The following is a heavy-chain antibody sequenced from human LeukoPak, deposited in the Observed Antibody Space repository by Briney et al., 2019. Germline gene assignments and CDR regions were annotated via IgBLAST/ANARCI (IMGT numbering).Heavy chain of an antibody. J-gene: IGHJ4*02. CDR2: IKSKTDGGTT. V-gene: IGHV3-15*01. CDR3: RGSGGSKGTTPDY. D-gene: IGHD1-26*01. CDR1: GFTFSNAW. Sequence: GGSLRLSCAASGFTFSNAWMSWVRQAPGKGLEWVGRIKSKTDGGTTDYAAPVKGRFTISRDDSKNTLYLQMNSLKTEDTAVYYCRGSGGSKGTTPDYWGQGTLVTVSS.